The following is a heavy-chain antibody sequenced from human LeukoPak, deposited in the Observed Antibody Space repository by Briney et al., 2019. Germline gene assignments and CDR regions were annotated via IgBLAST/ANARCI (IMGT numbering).Heavy chain of an antibody. Sequence: SVKVSCKASGGTFSSYAISWVRQAPGQGLEWMGGIIPIFGTANYAQKFQGRVTITADESTSTAYMELSSLRSEDTALYYCAIDIRYFDWPGWFDPWGQGTLVTVSS. CDR3: AIDIRYFDWPGWFDP. V-gene: IGHV1-69*13. D-gene: IGHD3-9*01. CDR2: IIPIFGTA. J-gene: IGHJ5*02. CDR1: GGTFSSYA.